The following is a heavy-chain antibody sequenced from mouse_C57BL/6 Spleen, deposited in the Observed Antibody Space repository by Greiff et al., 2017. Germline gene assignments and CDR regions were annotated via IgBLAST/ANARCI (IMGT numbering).Heavy chain of an antibody. CDR1: GYTFTSYW. J-gene: IGHJ4*01. Sequence: QVQLQQPGAELVEPGASVKMSCKASGYTFTSYWITWVKQRPGQGLEWIGDIYPGSGSTNYNEKFKSKATLTVDTSSSTAYMQLSSLTSEDSAVYYCSRRDGYYYAMDYWGQGTSVTVSS. CDR2: IYPGSGST. D-gene: IGHD2-3*01. V-gene: IGHV1-55*01. CDR3: SRRDGYYYAMDY.